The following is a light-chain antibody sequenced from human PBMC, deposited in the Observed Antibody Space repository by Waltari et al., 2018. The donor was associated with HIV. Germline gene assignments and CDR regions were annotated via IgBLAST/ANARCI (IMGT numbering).Light chain of an antibody. J-gene: IGKJ2*02. CDR2: KAS. V-gene: IGKV1-5*03. Sequence: DIQMTQSPSTLSASVGDRVTITCRASQRISSWLAWYQQKPGKAPKLLIYKASSLESGVPSRFSGSGSGTQFTLTISSLQPDDFGTYYCQQYNSYPWTFGQGTKLEIK. CDR1: QRISSW. CDR3: QQYNSYPWT.